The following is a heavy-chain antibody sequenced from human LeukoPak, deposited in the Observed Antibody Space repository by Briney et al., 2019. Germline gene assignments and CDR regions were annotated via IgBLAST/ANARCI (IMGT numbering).Heavy chain of an antibody. CDR3: GRRGTWGSGWPNYYYGMDV. D-gene: IGHD6-19*01. J-gene: IGHJ6*02. CDR1: GGSISSSRYS. CDR2: IYYSGST. V-gene: IGHV4-39*01. Sequence: PSETLSLTCTVSGGSISSSRYSWGWIRQPPGKGLEWIGSIYYSGSTYYNPSLNSRVTISVDPSKNQFSLKLSSVAAADTAVYYCGRRGTWGSGWPNYYYGMDVWGQGTTVTVSS.